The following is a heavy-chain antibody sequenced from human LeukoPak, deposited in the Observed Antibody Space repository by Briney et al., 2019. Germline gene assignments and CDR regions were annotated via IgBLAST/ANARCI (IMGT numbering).Heavy chain of an antibody. D-gene: IGHD3-9*01. V-gene: IGHV4-30-4*01. CDR1: GGSISSGDYY. CDR2: IYYSGTT. Sequence: PSETLPLTCTVSGGSISSGDYYWSWVRQPPGKGLEWIGYIYYSGTTYYNPSLKSRVIISVDTSKNQFSLKLSSVTAADTAVYYCAREAILSGYFDYWGQGTLVTVSS. J-gene: IGHJ4*02. CDR3: AREAILSGYFDY.